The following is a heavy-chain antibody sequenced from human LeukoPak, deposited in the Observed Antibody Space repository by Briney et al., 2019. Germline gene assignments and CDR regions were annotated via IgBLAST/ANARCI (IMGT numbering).Heavy chain of an antibody. V-gene: IGHV3-23*01. CDR2: ISGSGGST. D-gene: IGHD3-10*01. J-gene: IGHJ4*02. CDR3: AKGRGYYGSGVPPLDY. CDR1: GFTFSSYA. Sequence: PGGSLRLSCAASGFTFSSYAMSWVRQAPGKGLEWVSAISGSGGSTYYADSVKGRFTISRDNSKNTLYLQMNSLRAEDTAVYYCAKGRGYYGSGVPPLDYWGQGTLVTVSS.